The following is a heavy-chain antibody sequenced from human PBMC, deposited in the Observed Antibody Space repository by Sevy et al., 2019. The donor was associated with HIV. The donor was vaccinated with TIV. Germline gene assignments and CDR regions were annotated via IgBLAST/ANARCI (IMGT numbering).Heavy chain of an antibody. CDR2: ISSSGSSI. Sequence: GGSLRLSCEASGFTFSSYEMNWVRQAPGKGLEWASYISSSGSSIYYADSVKGRFTMSRDNAKNSLYLQMNSLRAEDTAVYYCTKMKDDSSGFHLDYWGQGTLVTVSS. D-gene: IGHD3-22*01. CDR3: TKMKDDSSGFHLDY. J-gene: IGHJ4*02. V-gene: IGHV3-48*03. CDR1: GFTFSSYE.